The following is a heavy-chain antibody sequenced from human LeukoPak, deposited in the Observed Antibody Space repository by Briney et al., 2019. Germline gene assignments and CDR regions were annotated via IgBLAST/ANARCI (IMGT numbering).Heavy chain of an antibody. CDR1: GFTFSSYS. D-gene: IGHD5-24*01. CDR2: LKSRKDGGTT. J-gene: IGHJ4*02. Sequence: GGSLRLSCAASGFTFSSYSMSWVRQAPGKGLEWVGRLKSRKDGGTTGYSAPVKGRFIISRDDSINTLYLQMNSLKIGDTGVYYCTTDKQMSPDYWGQGTLVTVSS. CDR3: TTDKQMSPDY. V-gene: IGHV3-15*01.